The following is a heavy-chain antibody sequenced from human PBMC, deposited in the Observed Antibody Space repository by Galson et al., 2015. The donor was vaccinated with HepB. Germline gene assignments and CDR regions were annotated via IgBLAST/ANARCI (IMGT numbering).Heavy chain of an antibody. D-gene: IGHD3-10*01. V-gene: IGHV4-31*03. CDR1: GGSISSGGYY. CDR2: IYYSGST. CDR3: ARDRLGGRWFGEFLVDY. Sequence: LSLTCTVSGGSISSGGYYWSWIRQHPGKGLEWIGYIYYSGSTYYNPPLKSRVTISVDTSKNQFSLKLSSVTAADTAVYYCARDRLGGRWFGEFLVDYWGQGTLVTVSS. J-gene: IGHJ4*02.